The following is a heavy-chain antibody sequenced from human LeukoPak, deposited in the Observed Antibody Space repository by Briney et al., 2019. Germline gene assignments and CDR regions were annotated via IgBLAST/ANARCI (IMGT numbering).Heavy chain of an antibody. D-gene: IGHD4-17*01. CDR2: IYYSGST. V-gene: IGHV4-38-2*02. Sequence: SETLSLTCTVSGYSISSGYYWGWIRQPPGKGLEWIGYIYYSGSTNYNPSLKSRVTISVDTSKNQFSLKLSSVTAADTAVYYCARGDYGDWADAFDIWGQGTMVTVSS. CDR1: GYSISSGYY. J-gene: IGHJ3*02. CDR3: ARGDYGDWADAFDI.